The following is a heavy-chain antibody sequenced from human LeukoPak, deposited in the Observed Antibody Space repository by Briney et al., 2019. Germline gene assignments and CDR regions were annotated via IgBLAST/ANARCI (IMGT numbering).Heavy chain of an antibody. V-gene: IGHV4-34*01. D-gene: IGHD3-10*01. CDR1: GGSFSGYY. J-gene: IGHJ6*03. Sequence: SETLSLTCAVYGGSFSGYYWSWIRQPPGKGLEWIGEINHSGSTNYNPSLKSRVTISVDTSKNQFSLKLSSVTAADMAVYYCARRRGSGTYYKQATYYYYYMDVWGKGTTVTISS. CDR3: ARRRGSGTYYKQATYYYYYMDV. CDR2: INHSGST.